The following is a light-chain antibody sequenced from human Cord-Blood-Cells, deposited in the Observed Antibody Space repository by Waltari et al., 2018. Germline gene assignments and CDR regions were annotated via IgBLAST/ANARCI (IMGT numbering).Light chain of an antibody. CDR2: AAS. J-gene: IGKJ2*03. Sequence: DIQMTQSPSSLSASVGDRVPIPCRASQRISSHLNWYQQKPGKAPNLLIYAASSLQSVVPSRFSGSGSGTDFTLTISSLQPEDFATYYCQQSYSTPQSFGQGTKLEIK. CDR3: QQSYSTPQS. CDR1: QRISSH. V-gene: IGKV1-39*01.